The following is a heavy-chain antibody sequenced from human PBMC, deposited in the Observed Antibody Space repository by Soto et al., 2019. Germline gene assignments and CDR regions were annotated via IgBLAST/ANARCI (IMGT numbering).Heavy chain of an antibody. J-gene: IGHJ4*02. CDR2: ISHSGRT. D-gene: IGHD3-10*01. CDR3: SYGSSFDY. CDR1: GASLRSGSYY. V-gene: IGHV4-61*01. Sequence: QVQLQESGPGLVKPSETLSLICTVSGASLRSGSYYWSWIRQPPGKGLEWIGYISHSGRTNYDPPLKSPPTMPVDTPQNHFPLPLTFGPAGDTAVYYCSYGSSFDYGARGTLVPVSS.